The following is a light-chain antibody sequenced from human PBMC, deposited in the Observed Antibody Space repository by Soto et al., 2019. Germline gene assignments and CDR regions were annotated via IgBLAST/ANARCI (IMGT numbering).Light chain of an antibody. CDR2: SAS. CDR1: QSLSTY. CDR3: QQSYSTLAT. Sequence: DIQMTQSPSSLSSSVGARVTITCRASQSLSTYLNWYQQKPGKAPKLLIYSASSLQSGVPSRFSGSGSGTDFTLTISSLQPEDSATYYCQQSYSTLATFGQGTKVEIK. J-gene: IGKJ1*01. V-gene: IGKV1-39*01.